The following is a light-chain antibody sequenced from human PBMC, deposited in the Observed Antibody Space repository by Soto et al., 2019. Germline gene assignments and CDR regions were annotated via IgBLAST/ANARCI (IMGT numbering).Light chain of an antibody. Sequence: DIQMTQSPSTLSASVGDRVTITCRASQSISSWLAWYQQKPGKAPKLLIYKASSLESGVPSRFSGSGSGTEFTLTIIILQPDDFATYYCQQYNSLWTFGQGTKVEIK. J-gene: IGKJ1*01. V-gene: IGKV1-5*03. CDR2: KAS. CDR3: QQYNSLWT. CDR1: QSISSW.